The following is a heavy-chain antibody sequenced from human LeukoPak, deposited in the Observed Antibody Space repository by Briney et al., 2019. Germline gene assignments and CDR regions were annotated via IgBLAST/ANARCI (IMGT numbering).Heavy chain of an antibody. CDR3: AKDDAWLRFGE. J-gene: IGHJ4*02. CDR2: ISPSGDIT. V-gene: IGHV3-23*01. CDR1: GFTFSNHG. D-gene: IGHD3-10*01. Sequence: GESLKISCAASGFTFSNHGMNWVRQAPGKGLEWVSGISPSGDITYYADSVKGRFTISRDNSKNTLYLEVISLTAEDTAVYYCAKDDAWLRFGEWSQGTLVTVSS.